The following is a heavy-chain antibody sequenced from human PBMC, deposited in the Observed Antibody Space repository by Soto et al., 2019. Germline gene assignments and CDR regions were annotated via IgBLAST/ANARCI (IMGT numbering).Heavy chain of an antibody. Sequence: KSGGSLRLSCTAAGFTFGDYAMSWFRQAPGKGLEWVGFIRSKAYGGTTEYAASVKGRFTISRDDSKSIAYLQMNSLKTEDTAVYYCTRVADIRSYYYYGMDVWGQGTTVTVSS. D-gene: IGHD3-9*01. V-gene: IGHV3-49*05. CDR3: TRVADIRSYYYYGMDV. CDR1: GFTFGDYA. J-gene: IGHJ6*02. CDR2: IRSKAYGGTT.